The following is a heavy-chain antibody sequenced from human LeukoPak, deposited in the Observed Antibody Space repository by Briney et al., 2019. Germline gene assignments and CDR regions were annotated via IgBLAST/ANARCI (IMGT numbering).Heavy chain of an antibody. D-gene: IGHD3-10*01. CDR1: GFTFCSYA. J-gene: IGHJ4*02. Sequence: PGGVPRISFAAPGFTFCSYAMNWGRQGPGEGVGWVSAISGSGGSTYYADSVKGRFTISRDNSKNTLYLQMNSLRAEDTGVYYCVRDFLGESGAGGYWGQGTLVTVSS. V-gene: IGHV3-23*01. CDR2: ISGSGGST. CDR3: VRDFLGESGAGGY.